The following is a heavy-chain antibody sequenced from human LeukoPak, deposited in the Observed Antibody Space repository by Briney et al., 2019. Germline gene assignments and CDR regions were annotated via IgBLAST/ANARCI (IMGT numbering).Heavy chain of an antibody. CDR1: GGSISSNSYY. Sequence: SETLSLTCAVSGGSISSNSYYWGWIRQPPGAGLEWIASIFFSGNTYYNPSLKSRVTLSVDTSKNQFSLRLSSVPAAAPACYFCARHPPPPDIVATMFDPWGQGILVTVSS. CDR2: IFFSGNT. V-gene: IGHV4-39*01. J-gene: IGHJ5*02. D-gene: IGHD5-12*01. CDR3: ARHPPPPDIVATMFDP.